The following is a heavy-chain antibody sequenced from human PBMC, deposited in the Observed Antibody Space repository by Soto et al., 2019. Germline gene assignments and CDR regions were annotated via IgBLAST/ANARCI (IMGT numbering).Heavy chain of an antibody. CDR2: ISSHSDTI. Sequence: EVQLVESGGGLVKPGRSLRLSCVASGFTADDYAMHWVRQAPVKGLEWVSGISSHSDTIDYADSVKGRFTISRDNAKTSLFLEMNSLRPEDSALYYCAKEMKWGGMTTIHYFDSWGQGTLVTVSS. D-gene: IGHD4-17*01. CDR1: GFTADDYA. CDR3: AKEMKWGGMTTIHYFDS. V-gene: IGHV3-9*02. J-gene: IGHJ4*02.